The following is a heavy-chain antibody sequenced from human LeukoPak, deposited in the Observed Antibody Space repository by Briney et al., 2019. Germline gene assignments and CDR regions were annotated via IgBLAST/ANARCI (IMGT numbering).Heavy chain of an antibody. V-gene: IGHV1-2*02. CDR1: GYTFTGYY. J-gene: IGHJ4*02. CDR2: INPNSGGT. Sequence: ASVKVSCKASGYTFTGYYMHWVRQAPGQGLEWMGWINPNSGGTNYAQKFQGRVTMTRDTFINTAYMELSRLRSDDTAVYYCARAHRSAVAGTKDLDYWGQGTLVTVSS. CDR3: ARAHRSAVAGTKDLDY. D-gene: IGHD6-19*01.